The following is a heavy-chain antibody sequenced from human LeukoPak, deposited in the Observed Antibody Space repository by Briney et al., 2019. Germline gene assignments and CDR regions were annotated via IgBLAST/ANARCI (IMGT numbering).Heavy chain of an antibody. CDR3: ARIHRYCSGGACYVLDN. D-gene: IGHD2-15*01. CDR1: GGSISSSSYY. CDR2: IYYSGST. Sequence: SETLSLTCTVSGGSISSSSYYWGWIRQPPGKGLEWIGSIYYSGSTYYNPSLKSRVTISVDTSKNQCSLKLSSVTAADTAEYYCARIHRYCSGGACYVLDNWGQGTLVAVSS. J-gene: IGHJ4*02. V-gene: IGHV4-39*01.